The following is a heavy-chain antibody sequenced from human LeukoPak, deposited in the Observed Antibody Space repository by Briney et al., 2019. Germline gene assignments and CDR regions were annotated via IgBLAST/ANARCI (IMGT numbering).Heavy chain of an antibody. CDR3: ARSGVLEDSATMIVVVKDLAFDY. J-gene: IGHJ4*02. Sequence: SETLSLTCTVSGGSISSSSYYWGWIRQPPGKGLEWIGSIYYSGSTYYNPSLKSRVTISVDTSKNQFSLKLSSVTAADTAAYYCARSGVLEDSATMIVVVKDLAFDYWGQGTLVTVSS. V-gene: IGHV4-39*01. D-gene: IGHD3-22*01. CDR2: IYYSGST. CDR1: GGSISSSSYY.